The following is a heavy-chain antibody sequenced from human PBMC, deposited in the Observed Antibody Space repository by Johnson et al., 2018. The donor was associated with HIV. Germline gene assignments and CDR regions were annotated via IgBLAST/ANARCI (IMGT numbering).Heavy chain of an antibody. V-gene: IGHV3-20*04. CDR1: GFTFDDYA. J-gene: IGHJ3*02. Sequence: VQLVESGGGLVQPGRSLRLSCAASGFTFDDYAMHWVRQAPGKGLEWVSGINWNGGSTGYADSVKGRFTISRDNAKNSLYLQMNSLKAEDTAVYYCARVGGSYGDAFDIWGQGTMVTVSS. D-gene: IGHD1-26*01. CDR3: ARVGGSYGDAFDI. CDR2: INWNGGST.